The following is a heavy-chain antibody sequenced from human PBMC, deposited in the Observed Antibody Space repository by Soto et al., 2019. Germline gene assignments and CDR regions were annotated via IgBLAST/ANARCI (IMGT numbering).Heavy chain of an antibody. J-gene: IGHJ3*02. CDR1: GGSISSGGYY. CDR3: ARTHDAFDI. Sequence: PSETLSLTCTVSGGSISSGGYYWSWIRQPPGRGLEWIGYIYYSGSTNYNPSLKSRVTISVDTSKNQFSLKLSSVTAADTAVYYCARTHDAFDIWGQGTMVTVSS. CDR2: IYYSGST. V-gene: IGHV4-61*08.